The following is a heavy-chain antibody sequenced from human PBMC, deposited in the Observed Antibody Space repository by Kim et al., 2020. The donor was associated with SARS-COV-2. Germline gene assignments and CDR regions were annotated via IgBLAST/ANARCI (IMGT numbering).Heavy chain of an antibody. V-gene: IGHV3-30*18. D-gene: IGHD1-26*01. CDR1: GFTFDSYA. CDR3: AKNPCKVESGYYYGSYGIDV. Sequence: GGSLRLSCAASGFTFDSYAMHWVRQAPGKGLEWVSVISYDGGNKYYADSVKGRFTISRDNSKNTLYLQMNSLRTEDTAVYYCAKNPCKVESGYYYGSYGIDVWGQGTMVTVSS. CDR2: ISYDGGNK. J-gene: IGHJ6*02.